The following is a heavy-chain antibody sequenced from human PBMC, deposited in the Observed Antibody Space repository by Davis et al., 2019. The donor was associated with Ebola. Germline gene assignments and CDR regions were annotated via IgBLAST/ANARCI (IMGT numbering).Heavy chain of an antibody. CDR2: INPITGGT. Sequence: ASVKVSCKASGYRFTSYYIHWVRQAPGQGLEWMGIINPITGGTSYAQNFQVRVNMTRDTSTSTVYMELSSLRSEDTAVYYYAREGGRYHDSSGYVFDIWGQGTMVKVSS. J-gene: IGHJ3*02. V-gene: IGHV1-46*01. CDR3: AREGGRYHDSSGYVFDI. CDR1: GYRFTSYY. D-gene: IGHD3-22*01.